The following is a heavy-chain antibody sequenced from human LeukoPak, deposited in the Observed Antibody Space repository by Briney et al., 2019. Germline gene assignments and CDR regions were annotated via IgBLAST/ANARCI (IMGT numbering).Heavy chain of an antibody. V-gene: IGHV4-59*12. CDR2: IYYSGST. D-gene: IGHD2-2*01. CDR3: ARVLTGSNFDS. CDR1: GGSISSYY. Sequence: PSETLSLTCTVSGGSISSYYWSWIRQPPGKGLEWIGYIYYSGSTDYNPSLKSRVTISVETSKNQFSLKLSSVTAADTAVYYCARVLTGSNFDSWGQGTLVTVSS. J-gene: IGHJ4*02.